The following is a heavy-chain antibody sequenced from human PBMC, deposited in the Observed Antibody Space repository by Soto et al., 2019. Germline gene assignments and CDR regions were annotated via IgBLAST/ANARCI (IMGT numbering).Heavy chain of an antibody. CDR2: INHSGST. CDR3: ARDGYDFWSGYSPDYYYYYGMDV. J-gene: IGHJ6*02. D-gene: IGHD3-3*01. Sequence: SETLSLTCAVYGGSFSGYYWSWIRQPPGKGLEWIGEINHSGSTNYNPSLKSRVTISVDTSKNQFSLKLSSVTAADTAVYYCARDGYDFWSGYSPDYYYYYGMDVWGQGTTVTVSS. CDR1: GGSFSGYY. V-gene: IGHV4-34*01.